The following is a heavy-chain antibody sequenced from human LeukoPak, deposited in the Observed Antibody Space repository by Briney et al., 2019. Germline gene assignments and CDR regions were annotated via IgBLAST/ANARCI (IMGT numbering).Heavy chain of an antibody. CDR3: AARRRWLFEGPKLDY. CDR1: GGSFSGYY. CDR2: INHSGST. D-gene: IGHD5-24*01. V-gene: IGHV4-34*01. J-gene: IGHJ4*02. Sequence: SETLSLTCAVYGGSFSGYYWSWIRQPPGKGLEWIGEINHSGSTNYNPSLKSRVTISVDTSKNQFSLKLSSVTAADTAVYYCAARRRWLFEGPKLDYWGQGTLVTVSS.